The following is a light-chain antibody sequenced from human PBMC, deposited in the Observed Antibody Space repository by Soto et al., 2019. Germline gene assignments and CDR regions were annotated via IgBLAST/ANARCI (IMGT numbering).Light chain of an antibody. CDR2: AAS. J-gene: IGKJ4*01. Sequence: DMQMTQSPSSLSASVGDRVTITCRASQTIRTYLNWYQQKPGKAPKLLIYAASNLQSGVPSRFRGSGSGTDFTLTITSLQPEDFATYYCRQSYIDLTFGGGTKVEIK. V-gene: IGKV1-39*01. CDR3: RQSYIDLT. CDR1: QTIRTY.